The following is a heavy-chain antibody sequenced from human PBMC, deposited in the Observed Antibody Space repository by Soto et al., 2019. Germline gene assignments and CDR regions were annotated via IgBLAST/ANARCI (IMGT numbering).Heavy chain of an antibody. CDR1: GYKFTSSW. Sequence: KISCRTSGYKFTSSWIAWVRQMPGKGLEWMGIIFPSDSDTRYSPSFQGPVTISADRSTSTVFLQWASLKASDTAVYFCARKDKSGYFNWFDPWGQGTLVTVSS. J-gene: IGHJ5*02. CDR3: ARKDKSGYFNWFDP. CDR2: IFPSDSDT. V-gene: IGHV5-51*01. D-gene: IGHD3-22*01.